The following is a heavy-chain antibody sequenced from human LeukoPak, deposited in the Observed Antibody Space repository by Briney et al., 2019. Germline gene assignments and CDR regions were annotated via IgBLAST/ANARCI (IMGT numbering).Heavy chain of an antibody. Sequence: PSGTLSLTCAVSGGSLSSSNWWGRVRQPPGKGLEGSGEIYHSGNTNYNPSLKRRVTISVDKSKNHFSLKLSSVTAADTAVYYCASSSYDSSGYYYATYWYFDLWGRGTLVTVSS. J-gene: IGHJ2*01. D-gene: IGHD3-22*01. V-gene: IGHV4-4*02. CDR1: GGSLSSSNW. CDR2: IYHSGNT. CDR3: ASSSYDSSGYYYATYWYFDL.